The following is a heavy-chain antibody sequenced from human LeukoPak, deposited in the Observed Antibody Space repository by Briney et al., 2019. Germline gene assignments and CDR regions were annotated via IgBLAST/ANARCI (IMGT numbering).Heavy chain of an antibody. CDR2: IRSKANNYAT. CDR3: TTAPYCSGGSCYGDYYYYGMDV. Sequence: GGSLKLSCAASGFAFSGSAIHWVRQASGKGLEWMGRIRSKANNYATAYAASVKGRFTISRDDSKNTAYLQMNSLKTEDTAVYYCTTAPYCSGGSCYGDYYYYGMDVWGQGTTVTVSS. J-gene: IGHJ6*02. D-gene: IGHD2-15*01. V-gene: IGHV3-73*01. CDR1: GFAFSGSA.